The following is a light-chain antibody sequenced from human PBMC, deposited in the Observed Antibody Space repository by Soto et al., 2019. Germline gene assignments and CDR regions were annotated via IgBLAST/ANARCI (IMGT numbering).Light chain of an antibody. CDR1: HSVSSSY. V-gene: IGKV3-20*01. CDR3: QQYGTSPPFT. Sequence: EIVLKQSPGTLSLSPGERATLSCRASHSVSSSYLAWYQQKPGQAPRLLIYVASSRATGIPDRFSGSGSGTDFTLTISRLEPEDVAVYYCQQYGTSPPFTFGQGTKLEIK. CDR2: VAS. J-gene: IGKJ2*01.